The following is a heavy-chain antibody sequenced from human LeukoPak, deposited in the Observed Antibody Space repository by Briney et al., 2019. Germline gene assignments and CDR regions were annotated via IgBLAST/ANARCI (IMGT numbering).Heavy chain of an antibody. V-gene: IGHV3-23*01. Sequence: PGGSLRLSCAASGCTFSSYARSWVRQAPGKGLEWVSAICGSGGSTYYADSVKGRFTISRDNSKNTLYLQMNRLRGEDTGVYYCARDYYGSGIKSEYFDYWGEGTLVTVSS. CDR1: GCTFSSYA. D-gene: IGHD3-10*01. CDR2: ICGSGGST. CDR3: ARDYYGSGIKSEYFDY. J-gene: IGHJ4*02.